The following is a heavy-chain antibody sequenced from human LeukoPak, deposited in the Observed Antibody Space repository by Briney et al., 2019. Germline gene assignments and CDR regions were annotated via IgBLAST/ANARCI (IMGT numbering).Heavy chain of an antibody. D-gene: IGHD6-19*01. CDR3: AKEDSGWLLDAFDI. J-gene: IGHJ3*02. CDR1: GFTFDDYT. Sequence: HTGGSLRLSCAASGFTFDDYTMHWVRQAPGKGLEWVSLISWDGGSTYYADSVKGRFTISRDNSKNSLYLQMNSLRTEDTALYYCAKEDSGWLLDAFDIWGQGTMVTVSS. CDR2: ISWDGGST. V-gene: IGHV3-43*01.